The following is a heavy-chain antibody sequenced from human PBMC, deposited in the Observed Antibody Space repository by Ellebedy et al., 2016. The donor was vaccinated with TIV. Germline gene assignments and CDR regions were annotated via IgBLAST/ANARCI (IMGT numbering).Heavy chain of an antibody. CDR1: GFTFSNYW. Sequence: GGSLRLXXAASGFTFSNYWMHWVRQAPGKGLVWVSRIKSDVSSTTYADSVKGRFTISRDNAKNTLYLQMNSLRAEDTAVYYCARDPGELLPGLADYWGQGTLVTVSS. D-gene: IGHD1-26*01. V-gene: IGHV3-74*01. CDR2: IKSDVSST. J-gene: IGHJ4*02. CDR3: ARDPGELLPGLADY.